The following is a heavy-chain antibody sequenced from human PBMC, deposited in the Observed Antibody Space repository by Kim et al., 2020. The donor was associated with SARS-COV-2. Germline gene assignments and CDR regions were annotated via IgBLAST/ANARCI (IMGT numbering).Heavy chain of an antibody. Sequence: SETLSLTCTVSGGSISSSSYYWGWIRQPPGKGLEWIGSIYYSGSTYYNPSLKSRVTISVDTSKNQFSLKLSSVTAADTAVYYCARRGIAAAALLYYFDYWGQGTLVTVSS. J-gene: IGHJ4*02. CDR3: ARRGIAAAALLYYFDY. CDR1: GGSISSSSYY. CDR2: IYYSGST. V-gene: IGHV4-39*07. D-gene: IGHD6-13*01.